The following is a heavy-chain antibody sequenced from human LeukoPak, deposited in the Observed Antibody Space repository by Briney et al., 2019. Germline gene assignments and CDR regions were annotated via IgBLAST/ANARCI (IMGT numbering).Heavy chain of an antibody. J-gene: IGHJ5*02. CDR3: AKDYRYGSA. D-gene: IGHD6-19*01. V-gene: IGHV3-23*01. Sequence: GGSLRLSCAASGFTFNSFAFTWVRQAPGRGLEWVSAINVRGDATFYAESVRGPFTISRDNSKNTLYLQMNSLGAEDTALYYCAKDYRYGSAWGPGTLVVVSS. CDR1: GFTFNSFA. CDR2: INVRGDAT.